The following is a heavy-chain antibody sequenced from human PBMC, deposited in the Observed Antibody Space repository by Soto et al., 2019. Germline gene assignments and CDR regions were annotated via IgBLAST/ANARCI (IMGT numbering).Heavy chain of an antibody. CDR1: GGSISGYY. J-gene: IGHJ6*02. V-gene: IGHV4-59*08. D-gene: IGHD2-15*01. CDR3: ARQGGYCSGGSCYLYYYYYGMDV. CDR2: IYNIGST. Sequence: SETLSLTCTVSGGSISGYYWSWLRQPPGKGLEWIGYIYNIGSTNYNPSLRSRVTMSMDTSQEQFSLKLSSVTAADTAMYYCARQGGYCSGGSCYLYYYYYGMDVWGQGTTVTVSS.